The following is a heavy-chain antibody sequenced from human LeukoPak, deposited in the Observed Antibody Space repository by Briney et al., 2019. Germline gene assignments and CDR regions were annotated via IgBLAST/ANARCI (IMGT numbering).Heavy chain of an antibody. D-gene: IGHD6-19*01. CDR3: VKGPRPDITVAHTVEN. CDR1: GFTFSSNG. J-gene: IGHJ4*02. V-gene: IGHV3-7*03. CDR2: IKREGGDR. Sequence: GGSPRLSCATSGFTFSSNGMSWVRQAPGKGLEWVAYIKREGGDRYYVDSVKGRFTISRDNSKNSLYLQMNTVRAEDTAVYYCVKGPRPDITVAHTVENWGQGTLVTVSS.